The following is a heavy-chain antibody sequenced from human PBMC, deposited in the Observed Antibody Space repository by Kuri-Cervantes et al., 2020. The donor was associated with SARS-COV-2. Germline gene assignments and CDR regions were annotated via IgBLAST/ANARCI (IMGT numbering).Heavy chain of an antibody. CDR2: ISSGSSYI. V-gene: IGHV3-21*04. D-gene: IGHD2-15*01. CDR3: ALGSRYCSGGSCYSRDY. Sequence: GESLKISCAASGFTFSIYSMNWVRQTPGKGLEWVSSISSGSSYIYYADSLKGRFTISRDNAKNSLYLQMNSLRAEDTAVYYCALGSRYCSGGSCYSRDYWGQGTLVTVSS. J-gene: IGHJ4*02. CDR1: GFTFSIYS.